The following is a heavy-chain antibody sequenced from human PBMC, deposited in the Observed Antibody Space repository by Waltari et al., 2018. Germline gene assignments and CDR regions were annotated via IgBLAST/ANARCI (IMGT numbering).Heavy chain of an antibody. CDR2: FDPEDGET. D-gene: IGHD3-10*01. Sequence: QVQLVQSGAEVKKPGASVKVSCKVSGYTLTELSMHWVRQAPGKGLEWMGGFDPEDGETIYAQKFQGRGTMTEDTSTDTGDMELSSLRAEDTAVYYCARGGITIVRGVIVPQKGYFDYWGQGTLVTVSS. V-gene: IGHV1-24*01. J-gene: IGHJ4*02. CDR1: GYTLTELS. CDR3: ARGGITIVRGVIVPQKGYFDY.